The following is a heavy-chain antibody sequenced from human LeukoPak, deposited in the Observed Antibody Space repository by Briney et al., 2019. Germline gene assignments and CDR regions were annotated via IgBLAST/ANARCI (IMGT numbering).Heavy chain of an antibody. Sequence: SETLSLTCSVSGASISSYYWSLIWQPAGKGLEWIGRIYTSGSTNYNPSLKSRVTMSVDTSKNQFSLKLSSVTVADTAVYYCARDVVRGPGGMDVWGQGTTVTVSS. V-gene: IGHV4-4*07. CDR2: IYTSGST. D-gene: IGHD3-10*01. CDR1: GASISSYY. CDR3: ARDVVRGPGGMDV. J-gene: IGHJ6*02.